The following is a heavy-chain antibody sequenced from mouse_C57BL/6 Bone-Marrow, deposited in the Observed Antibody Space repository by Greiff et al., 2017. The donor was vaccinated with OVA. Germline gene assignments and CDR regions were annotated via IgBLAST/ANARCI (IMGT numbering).Heavy chain of an antibody. CDR1: GFTFSDYY. CDR2: INYDGSST. J-gene: IGHJ1*03. D-gene: IGHD1-1*01. CDR3: ARATVVATHWYFDV. V-gene: IGHV5-16*01. Sequence: EVQLVESEGGLVQPGRSMKLSCTASGFTFSDYYMAWVRQVPEKGLEWVANINYDGSSTYYLDSLKSRFIISRDNAKNILYLQMSSLKSEDTATYYCARATVVATHWYFDVWGTGTTVTVSS.